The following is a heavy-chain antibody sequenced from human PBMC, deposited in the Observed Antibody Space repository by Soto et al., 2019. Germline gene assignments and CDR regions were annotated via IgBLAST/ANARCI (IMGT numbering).Heavy chain of an antibody. J-gene: IGHJ5*01. CDR3: ARVRTINDPYNRFDS. D-gene: IGHD1-1*01. Sequence: GGSLRLSCAASGVTFSSYWMSWVRQAPGKGLEWVANIKQDGSEKYYVDSVKGRFTISRDNAKNSLYLQMNSLRAEDTAVYYCARVRTINDPYNRFDSWGQGTLVPVSS. CDR2: IKQDGSEK. V-gene: IGHV3-7*01. CDR1: GVTFSSYW.